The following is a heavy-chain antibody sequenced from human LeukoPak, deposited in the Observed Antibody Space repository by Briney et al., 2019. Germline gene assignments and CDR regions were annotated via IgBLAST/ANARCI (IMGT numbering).Heavy chain of an antibody. Sequence: GGSLRISCAASGFTFSSYGMHWVRQAPGKGLEWVTFIHYDGINKYYTDSVKGRFAISRDNAKNSLYPQMDSLRAEDTAVYYCARGAPEGCSGGSCYSLGLTHLNYWGQGTLVTVSS. J-gene: IGHJ4*02. CDR1: GFTFSSYG. V-gene: IGHV3-30*02. CDR2: IHYDGINK. D-gene: IGHD2-15*01. CDR3: ARGAPEGCSGGSCYSLGLTHLNY.